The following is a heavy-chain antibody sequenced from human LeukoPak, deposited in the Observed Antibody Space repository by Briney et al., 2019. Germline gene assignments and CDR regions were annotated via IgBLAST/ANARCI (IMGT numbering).Heavy chain of an antibody. D-gene: IGHD5-24*01. CDR1: GFTFSSYN. J-gene: IGHJ2*01. V-gene: IGHV3-21*01. CDR3: AREERDGYNYYWYFDL. Sequence: GGSLRLFCAASGFTFSSYNMNWVRRAPGKGLEWVSSISSSSSYIYYADSVKGRFTISRDNAKNSLFLQMNSLRAEDTAVYYCAREERDGYNYYWYFDLWGRGTLVTVSS. CDR2: ISSSSSYI.